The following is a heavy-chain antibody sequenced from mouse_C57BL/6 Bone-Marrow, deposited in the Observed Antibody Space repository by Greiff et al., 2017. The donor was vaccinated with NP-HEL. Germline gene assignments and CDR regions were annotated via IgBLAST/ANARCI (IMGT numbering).Heavy chain of an antibody. CDR3: AANGNYGSYAMDY. J-gene: IGHJ4*01. V-gene: IGHV1-4*01. CDR1: GYTFTSYT. D-gene: IGHD2-1*01. Sequence: VQLQESGAELARPGASVKMSCKASGYTFTSYTMHWVKQRPGQGLEWIGYINPSSGYTKYNQKFKDKATLTADKSSSTAYMQLSSLTSEDSAVYYCAANGNYGSYAMDYWGQGTSVTVSS. CDR2: INPSSGYT.